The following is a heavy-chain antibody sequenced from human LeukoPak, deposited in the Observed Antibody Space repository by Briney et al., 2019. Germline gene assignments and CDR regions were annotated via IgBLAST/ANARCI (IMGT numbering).Heavy chain of an antibody. CDR2: IDYSGST. Sequence: SETLSLTCTVSGGSISSSGYCWGWIRQPPGKGLEWIGSIDYSGSTNYNPSLKSRVTISVDTSKNQFSLKLSSVTAADTAVYYCAREYSSSSWFDPWGQGTLVTVSS. CDR1: GGSISSSGYC. CDR3: AREYSSSSWFDP. J-gene: IGHJ5*02. D-gene: IGHD6-13*01. V-gene: IGHV4-39*07.